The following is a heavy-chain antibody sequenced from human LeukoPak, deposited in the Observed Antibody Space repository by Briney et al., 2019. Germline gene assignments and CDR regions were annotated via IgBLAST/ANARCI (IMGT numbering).Heavy chain of an antibody. CDR3: ARDRGNQRGYYYYYMDV. CDR2: ISYDGSNK. CDR1: GFTFSSYG. V-gene: IGHV3-30*03. D-gene: IGHD1-14*01. J-gene: IGHJ6*03. Sequence: GGSLRLSCAASGFTFSSYGMHWVRQAPGKGLEWVAVISYDGSNKYYADSVKGRFTISRDNSKNTLYLQMNSLRAEDTAVYYCARDRGNQRGYYYYYMDVWGKGTTVTVSS.